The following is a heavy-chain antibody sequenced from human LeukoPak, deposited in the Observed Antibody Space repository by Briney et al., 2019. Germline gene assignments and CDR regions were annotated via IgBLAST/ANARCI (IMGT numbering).Heavy chain of an antibody. D-gene: IGHD3-3*01. Sequence: SETLSLTCAVYGGSFSGYYWSWIRQPPGKGLEWIGEFNHSGSTNYNPSLKSRVTISVDTSKNQFSLKLSSVTAADTAVYYCARGPTPVLRFLEWLLGPLFDYWGQGTLVTVSS. CDR1: GGSFSGYY. CDR2: FNHSGST. V-gene: IGHV4-34*01. J-gene: IGHJ4*02. CDR3: ARGPTPVLRFLEWLLGPLFDY.